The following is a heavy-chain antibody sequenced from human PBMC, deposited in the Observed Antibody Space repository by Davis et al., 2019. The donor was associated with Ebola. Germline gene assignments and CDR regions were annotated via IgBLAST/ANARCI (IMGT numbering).Heavy chain of an antibody. J-gene: IGHJ4*02. CDR3: TTGSLGYSSGWYLKPFDY. CDR2: FKSKTDGGTT. V-gene: IGHV3-15*01. CDR1: GFIFSDAW. D-gene: IGHD6-19*01. Sequence: GESLKISCAASGFIFSDAWMSWVRQAPGKGLEWVGRFKSKTDGGTTDYAAPVKGRFTISRDDSKNTLYLQMNSLKTEDTAVYYCTTGSLGYSSGWYLKPFDYWGQGTLVTVSS.